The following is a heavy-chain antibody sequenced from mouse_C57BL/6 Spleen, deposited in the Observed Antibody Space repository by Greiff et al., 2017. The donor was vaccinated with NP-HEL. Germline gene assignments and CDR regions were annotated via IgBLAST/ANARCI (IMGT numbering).Heavy chain of an antibody. J-gene: IGHJ2*01. CDR3: ARNYGSSYGDFDY. CDR1: GFTFSSYA. D-gene: IGHD1-1*01. Sequence: EVKLVESGGGLVKPGGSLKLSCAASGFTFSSYAMSWVRQTPEKRLEWVATISDGGSYTYYPDNVKGRFTISRDNAKNNLYLQMSHLKSEDTAMYYCARNYGSSYGDFDYWGQGTTLTVSS. CDR2: ISDGGSYT. V-gene: IGHV5-4*03.